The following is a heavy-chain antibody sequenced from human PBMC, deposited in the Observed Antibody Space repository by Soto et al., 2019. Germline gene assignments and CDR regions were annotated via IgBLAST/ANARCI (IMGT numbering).Heavy chain of an antibody. CDR3: AREGYSGYDSLDY. D-gene: IGHD5-12*01. J-gene: IGHJ4*02. V-gene: IGHV4-59*01. CDR1: GGSLSSYY. Sequence: SETLSPTRTVSGGSLSSYYWRWIRQPPGKGLEWIGYIYYSGSTNYNPSLKSRVTISVDTSKNQFSLKLSSVTAADTAVYYCAREGYSGYDSLDYWGQGTLVTVSS. CDR2: IYYSGST.